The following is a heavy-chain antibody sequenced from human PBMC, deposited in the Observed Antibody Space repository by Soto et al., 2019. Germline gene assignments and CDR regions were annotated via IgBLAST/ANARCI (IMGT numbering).Heavy chain of an antibody. J-gene: IGHJ4*02. D-gene: IGHD3-9*01. CDR1: GGSISSSSYY. CDR3: ARRPYDILTEWYFDY. CDR2: IYYSGST. Sequence: SETLSLTCTVSGGSISSSSYYWCWIRQPPGKGLEWIGSIYYSGSTYYNPSLKSRVTISVDTSKNQFSLKLSSVTAADTAVYYCARRPYDILTEWYFDYWGQGTLVTVSS. V-gene: IGHV4-39*01.